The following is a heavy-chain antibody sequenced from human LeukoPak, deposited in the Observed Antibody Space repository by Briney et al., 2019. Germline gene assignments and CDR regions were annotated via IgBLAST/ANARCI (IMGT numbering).Heavy chain of an antibody. J-gene: IGHJ4*02. CDR2: IYYSGST. V-gene: IGHV4-31*03. D-gene: IGHD6-19*01. CDR3: ARARPSSGWYTYYFDY. CDR1: GGSISSGGYY. Sequence: SETLSLTCTVSGGSISSGGYYWSWIRQHPGKGLEWIGYIYYSGSTYYNPSLKSRVTISVDTSKNQFSLKLSSVTAEDTAVYYCARARPSSGWYTYYFDYWGQGTLVTVSS.